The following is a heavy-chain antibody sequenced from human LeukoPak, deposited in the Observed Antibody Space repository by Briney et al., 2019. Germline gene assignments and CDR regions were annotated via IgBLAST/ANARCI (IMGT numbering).Heavy chain of an antibody. CDR2: IRYDGSNK. D-gene: IGHD3-10*01. CDR3: AKPRHPYGSGSPYSFDY. Sequence: GGSLRLSCAASGFTFSSYGMHWVRQAPGKGLEWVAFIRYDGSNKYYADSVKGRFTISRDNSKNTLYLQMNSLRAEDTAVYYCAKPRHPYGSGSPYSFDYWGQGTLVTVSS. CDR1: GFTFSSYG. V-gene: IGHV3-30*02. J-gene: IGHJ4*02.